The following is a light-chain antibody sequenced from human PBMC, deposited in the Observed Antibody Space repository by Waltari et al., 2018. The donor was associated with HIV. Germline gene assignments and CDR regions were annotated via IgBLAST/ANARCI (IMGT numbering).Light chain of an antibody. J-gene: IGLJ3*02. Sequence: QSVLTQPPSVSAAPAQKVTISCSRSCSNIGNAYVSWYQHVPGAAPRHLIYDNSKRPSGIPDRFSGSESGTSATLAITGLQTGDEADYYCGTWDRTLGGGVFGGGTKLTVL. CDR1: CSNIGNAY. V-gene: IGLV1-51*01. CDR3: GTWDRTLGGGV. CDR2: DNS.